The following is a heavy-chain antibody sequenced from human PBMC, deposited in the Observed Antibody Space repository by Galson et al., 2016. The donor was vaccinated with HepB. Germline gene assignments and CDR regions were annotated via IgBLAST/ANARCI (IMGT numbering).Heavy chain of an antibody. CDR2: ISPQSGDT. J-gene: IGHJ4*02. CDR3: ARGHRYSYDES. CDR1: GYSFTSYY. Sequence: SVKVSCKASGYSFTSYYMHWIRQAPGQGLEWMGWISPQSGDTKYVQKFQGRVTMTTDTSISTAYMEVRRLRSDDTAVYYCARGHRYSYDESWGQGTLVTVSS. V-gene: IGHV1-2*02. D-gene: IGHD5-18*01.